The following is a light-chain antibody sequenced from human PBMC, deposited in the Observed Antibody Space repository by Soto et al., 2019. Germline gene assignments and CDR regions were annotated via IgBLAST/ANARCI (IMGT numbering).Light chain of an antibody. CDR2: GTS. V-gene: IGKV3-20*01. J-gene: IGKJ2*01. CDR1: QSVSSSY. Sequence: EIVLTQSPGTLSLSPGERATLSCRASQSVSSSYLAWYQQKPGQAPRLLIYGTSSRATGIPDRFSGSGSGTYFTLNISRLDPDDFELYYCQQYGNSPYTFGQGTKLEI. CDR3: QQYGNSPYT.